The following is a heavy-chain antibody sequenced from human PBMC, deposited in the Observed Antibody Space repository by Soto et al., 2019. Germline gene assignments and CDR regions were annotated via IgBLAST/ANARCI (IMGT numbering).Heavy chain of an antibody. CDR2: INWNGGST. V-gene: IGHV3-20*04. CDR1: GFTFDDYF. CDR3: ARDVKSSSWYSSYFDY. Sequence: GGSLRLSWAASGFTFDDYFMSWVRQAPGKGLEWVSGINWNGGSTNYADSVKGRFAISRDNAKSSLYLQMNSLRAEDTALYYCARDVKSSSWYSSYFDYWGQGTLVTVSS. D-gene: IGHD6-13*01. J-gene: IGHJ4*02.